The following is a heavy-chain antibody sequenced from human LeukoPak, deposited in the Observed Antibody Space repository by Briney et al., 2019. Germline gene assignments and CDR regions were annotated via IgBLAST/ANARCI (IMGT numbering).Heavy chain of an antibody. Sequence: SETLSLTCTVSGGSISSSSYYWGWIRQPPGKGLEWIGSIYYSGSTYYNPSLKSRVTISVDTSENQFSLKLSSVTAADTAVYYCARPGGAIFNNWFDPWGQGTLVTVSS. CDR2: IYYSGST. CDR3: ARPGGAIFNNWFDP. J-gene: IGHJ5*02. CDR1: GGSISSSSYY. V-gene: IGHV4-39*01. D-gene: IGHD4-23*01.